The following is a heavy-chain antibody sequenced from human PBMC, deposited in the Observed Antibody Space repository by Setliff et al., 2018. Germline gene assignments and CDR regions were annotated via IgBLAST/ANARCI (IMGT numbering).Heavy chain of an antibody. CDR1: GGSISSHY. Sequence: PSETLSLTCTVSGGSISSHYWSWIRQPPGKGLEWIGYIYYSGSTNYNPSLKSRVTISVDTSKNQFSLKLSSVTAADTAVYYCARDQDDFWSGLYYWGQGTLVTVSS. D-gene: IGHD3-3*01. V-gene: IGHV4-59*11. CDR2: IYYSGST. J-gene: IGHJ4*02. CDR3: ARDQDDFWSGLYY.